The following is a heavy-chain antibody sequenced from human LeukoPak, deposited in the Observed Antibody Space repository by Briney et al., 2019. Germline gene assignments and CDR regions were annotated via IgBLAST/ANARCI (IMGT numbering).Heavy chain of an antibody. V-gene: IGHV3-23*01. J-gene: IGHJ6*02. CDR1: GFTFSSYA. Sequence: GGSLRLSCAASGFTFSSYAMSWVRQAPGKGLEWVSAISGSGGSTYYADSVKGRFTISRDNSKNTLYLQMNSLRAEDTAVYYCAKALDHSSNYYGMDVWGQGTTVTVYS. D-gene: IGHD1-1*01. CDR2: ISGSGGST. CDR3: AKALDHSSNYYGMDV.